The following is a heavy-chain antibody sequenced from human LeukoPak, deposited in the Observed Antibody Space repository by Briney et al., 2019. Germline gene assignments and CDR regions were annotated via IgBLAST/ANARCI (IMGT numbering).Heavy chain of an antibody. CDR2: ISGSGGST. CDR1: GFTFSSYA. Sequence: PGGSLRLSCAASGFTFSSYAMSWVRQAPGKGLEWVSAISGSGGSTYYADSVKGRFTISRDNSKNTLYLQMNSLRAEDTAVYYCAKDLFPYRGGDCYYPFDYWGQGTLVTVSS. V-gene: IGHV3-23*01. D-gene: IGHD2-21*02. CDR3: AKDLFPYRGGDCYYPFDY. J-gene: IGHJ4*02.